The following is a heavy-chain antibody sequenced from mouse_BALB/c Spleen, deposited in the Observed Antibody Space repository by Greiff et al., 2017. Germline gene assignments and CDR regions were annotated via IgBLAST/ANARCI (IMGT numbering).Heavy chain of an antibody. D-gene: IGHD2-4*01. J-gene: IGHJ3*01. V-gene: IGHV1-9*01. CDR2: ILPGSGST. CDR1: GYTFSSYW. Sequence: VQLQQSGAELMKPGASVKISCKATGYTFSSYWIEWVKQRPGHGLEWIGEILPGSGSTNYNEKFKGKATFTADTSSNTAYTQLSSLTSEDSAVYYCARFDEYDGRFAYWGQGTLVTVSA. CDR3: ARFDEYDGRFAY.